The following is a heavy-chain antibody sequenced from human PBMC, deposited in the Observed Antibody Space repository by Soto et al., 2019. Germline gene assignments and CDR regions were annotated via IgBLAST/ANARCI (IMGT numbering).Heavy chain of an antibody. CDR2: ITGSGATD. J-gene: IGHJ1*01. D-gene: IGHD3-22*01. CDR3: AHIMTYYDTTGDYYSH. CDR1: GFTFRGSA. Sequence: GGSLRLSCTASGFTFRGSAMSWVRQAPGKGLEWISSITGSGATDEYADSVKGRFTISRDNAKNSLYLQMNSLSAEDTAVYFCAHIMTYYDTTGDYYSHWGQGTLVTVSS. V-gene: IGHV3-23*01.